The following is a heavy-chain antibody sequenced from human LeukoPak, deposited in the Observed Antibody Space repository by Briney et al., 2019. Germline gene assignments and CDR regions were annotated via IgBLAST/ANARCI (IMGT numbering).Heavy chain of an antibody. Sequence: GASVKVSCKASGYTFTSYYMHWVRQAPGQGLEWMGRIIPILGIANYAQKFQGRVTITADKSTSTAYMELSSLRSEDTAVYYCAITYYYDSSGYYYRYWGQGTLVTVSS. CDR1: GYTFTSYY. CDR2: IIPILGIA. CDR3: AITYYYDSSGYYYRY. D-gene: IGHD3-22*01. V-gene: IGHV1-69*02. J-gene: IGHJ4*02.